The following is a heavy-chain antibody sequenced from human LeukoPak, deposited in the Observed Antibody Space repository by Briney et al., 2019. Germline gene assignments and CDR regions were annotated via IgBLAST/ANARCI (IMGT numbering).Heavy chain of an antibody. CDR1: GFTFSSYS. CDR3: AKLPDFDY. V-gene: IGHV3-21*04. Sequence: GGSLRLSCAASGFTFSSYSMNWVRQAPGKGLEWVSCITSASGYIYYADPVKGRFTISRDNSKNTLYLQMNSLRTEDTAVYYCAKLPDFDYWGQGTLVTVSS. CDR2: ITSASGYI. D-gene: IGHD1-7*01. J-gene: IGHJ4*02.